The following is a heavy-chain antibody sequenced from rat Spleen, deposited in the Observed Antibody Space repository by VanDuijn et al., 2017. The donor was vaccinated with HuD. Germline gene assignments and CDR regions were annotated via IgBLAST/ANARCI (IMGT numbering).Heavy chain of an antibody. Sequence: EVQLVESGGGLVQPGRSMKLSCAASGFTFSDYFMAWVRQSPTKGLEWVATISYDGSSTYYRDSVKGRFTISRDNAKSTLYLQMDSLRSEDTATYYCASLSYYYDGYFDYWGQGVMVTVSS. CDR3: ASLSYYYDGYFDY. D-gene: IGHD1-12*03. CDR1: GFTFSDYF. CDR2: ISYDGSST. V-gene: IGHV5-29*01. J-gene: IGHJ2*01.